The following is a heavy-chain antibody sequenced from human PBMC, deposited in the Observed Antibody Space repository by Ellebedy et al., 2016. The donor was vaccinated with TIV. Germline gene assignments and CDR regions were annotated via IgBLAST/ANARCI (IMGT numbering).Heavy chain of an antibody. V-gene: IGHV3-7*01. D-gene: IGHD4-17*01. CDR3: ATDGSYGGYLSPAHASVM. CDR1: RFSFSSYW. J-gene: IGHJ3*02. CDR2: INQDGSDK. Sequence: GESLKISCAASRFSFSSYWMSWVRQPPGKGLEWVANINQDGSDKYYVDSVKGRFTISRDNAKNSLYLQMNGLRAEDTAVYYCATDGSYGGYLSPAHASVMWGQGTLVSVSS.